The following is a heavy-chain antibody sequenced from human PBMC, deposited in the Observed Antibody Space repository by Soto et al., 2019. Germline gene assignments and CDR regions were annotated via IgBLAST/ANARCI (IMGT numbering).Heavy chain of an antibody. CDR1: GYSFTSYW. CDR2: IYPGDSDT. CDR3: ARHPAYNDNGGYYPDY. D-gene: IGHD3-22*01. J-gene: IGHJ4*02. V-gene: IGHV5-51*01. Sequence: PGESLKISCKGSGYSFTSYWIGWVRQMPGKGLEWMGIIYPGDSDTRYSPSFQGQVTISADKSISTAYLQWSSLKASDTAMYYCARHPAYNDNGGYYPDYWGQGTLVTVSS.